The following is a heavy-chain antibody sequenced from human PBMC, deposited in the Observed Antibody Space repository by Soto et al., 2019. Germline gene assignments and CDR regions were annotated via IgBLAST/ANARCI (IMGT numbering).Heavy chain of an antibody. CDR3: ARPPWGIYGFDV. J-gene: IGHJ6*02. Sequence: LSLTCEVSGVSISSTNYFSWVRQPPGKGLEWIGEIWHGGITNYNPALKSRVTISVDTSKNQFSLRLTSMTDADTAVYFCARPPWGIYGFDVWGPGTTVTVSS. CDR1: GVSISSTNY. CDR2: IWHGGIT. D-gene: IGHD3-16*01. V-gene: IGHV4-4*01.